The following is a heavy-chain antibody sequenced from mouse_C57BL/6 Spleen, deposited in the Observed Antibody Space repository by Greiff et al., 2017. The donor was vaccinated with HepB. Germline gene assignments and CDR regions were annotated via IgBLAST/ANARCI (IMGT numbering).Heavy chain of an antibody. J-gene: IGHJ2*01. V-gene: IGHV7-3*01. Sequence: EVKLEESGGGLVQPGGSLSLSCAASGFTFTDYYMSWVRQPPGKALEWLGFIRNKANGYTTEYSASVKGRFTISRDNSQSILYLQMNALRAEDSATYYFARYWPYSPFDYWGQGTTLTVSS. D-gene: IGHD2-12*01. CDR2: IRNKANGYTT. CDR1: GFTFTDYY. CDR3: ARYWPYSPFDY.